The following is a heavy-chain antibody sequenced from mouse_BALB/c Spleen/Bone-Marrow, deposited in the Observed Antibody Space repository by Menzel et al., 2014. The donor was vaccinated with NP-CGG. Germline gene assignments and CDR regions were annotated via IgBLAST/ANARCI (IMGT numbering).Heavy chain of an antibody. V-gene: IGHV4-1*02. CDR2: INPDSSTI. Sequence: EVKLQESGGGLVQPGGSLKLSCAASGFDFSRYWMSWVRQAPGKGLEWIGEINPDSSTINYTPSLKDKFIIPRDNAKNTLFLQMSKVRAEDTALYCGALLGDYGYFDVWGEGTTVTVSS. J-gene: IGHJ1*01. D-gene: IGHD2-13*01. CDR1: GFDFSRYW. CDR3: ALLGDYGYFDV.